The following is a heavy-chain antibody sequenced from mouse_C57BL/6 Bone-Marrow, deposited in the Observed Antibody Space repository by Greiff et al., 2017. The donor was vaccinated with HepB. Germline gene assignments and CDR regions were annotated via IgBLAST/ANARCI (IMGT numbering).Heavy chain of an antibody. D-gene: IGHD2-4*01. V-gene: IGHV1-69*01. CDR3: ARSYEYDFDY. CDR1: GYTFTSYW. Sequence: QVQLQQPGAELVMPGASVKLSCKASGYTFTSYWMHWVKQRPGQGLEWIGEIDPSDSYTNYNQKFKGKSTLTVDKSSSTAYMQLSSLTSEDSAVYYCARSYEYDFDYWGQGTTLTVSS. CDR2: IDPSDSYT. J-gene: IGHJ2*01.